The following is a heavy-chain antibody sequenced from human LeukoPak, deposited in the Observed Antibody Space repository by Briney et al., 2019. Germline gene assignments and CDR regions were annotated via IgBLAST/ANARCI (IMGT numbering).Heavy chain of an antibody. CDR2: INHSGST. D-gene: IGHD4-17*01. Sequence: PSETLSLTCAVYGGAFSGYYWSWIRPPPGKGLEWIGEINHSGSTNYNPSLKSRVTISVDTSKNQFSLKLSSVTAADTAVYYCANRRVTTAYFDYWGQGTLVTVSS. CDR3: ANRRVTTAYFDY. CDR1: GGAFSGYY. V-gene: IGHV4-34*01. J-gene: IGHJ4*02.